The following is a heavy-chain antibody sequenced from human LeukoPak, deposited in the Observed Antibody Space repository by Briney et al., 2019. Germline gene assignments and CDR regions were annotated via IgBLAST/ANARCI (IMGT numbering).Heavy chain of an antibody. CDR3: ARDLKYYYGSGSPFDY. Sequence: SETLSLTCAVYGGSFSGYYWSWIRQPPGKGLEWIGEINRSGSTNYNPSLKSRVTISVDTSKNQFSLKLSSVTAADTAVYYCARDLKYYYGSGSPFDYWGQGTLVTVSS. V-gene: IGHV4-34*01. J-gene: IGHJ4*02. CDR1: GGSFSGYY. CDR2: INRSGST. D-gene: IGHD3-10*01.